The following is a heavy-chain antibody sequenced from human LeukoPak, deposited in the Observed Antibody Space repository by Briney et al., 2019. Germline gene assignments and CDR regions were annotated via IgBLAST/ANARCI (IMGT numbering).Heavy chain of an antibody. Sequence: SSVTVSCKTCGGTFSTSAITWVRQAPGQGLEWMGRIIPVLNITTYAQRFQGRVTITADTSTSTVYMELSSLRSEETAVYYCARDQGLTAPPPYGLDVWGQGTTVIVSS. CDR1: GGTFSTSA. CDR3: ARDQGLTAPPPYGLDV. J-gene: IGHJ6*02. V-gene: IGHV1-69*04. CDR2: IIPVLNIT. D-gene: IGHD5-18*01.